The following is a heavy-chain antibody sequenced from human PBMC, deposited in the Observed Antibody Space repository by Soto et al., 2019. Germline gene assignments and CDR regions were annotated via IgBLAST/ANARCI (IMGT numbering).Heavy chain of an antibody. V-gene: IGHV5-51*01. CDR3: ARLPGVRGVFDGFNV. CDR1: GYSFAGYW. D-gene: IGHD3-10*01. J-gene: IGHJ3*01. Sequence: EVQLVQSGAEVRKPGESLKISCKGSGYSFAGYWIGWVRQMPGKGLDWMGVIYPGDSDTRYSPSFHGQVTISADKSISTAYLQWSSLKASDTAMYFCARLPGVRGVFDGFNVWGQGTMVTVS. CDR2: IYPGDSDT.